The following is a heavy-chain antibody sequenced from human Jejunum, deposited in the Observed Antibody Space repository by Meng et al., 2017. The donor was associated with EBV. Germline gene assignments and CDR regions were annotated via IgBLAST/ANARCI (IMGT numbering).Heavy chain of an antibody. D-gene: IGHD4-17*01. V-gene: IGHV4-30-2*01. CDR1: GDSITRGAYL. CDR2: IYHIGST. Sequence: QLHRQESGSGLVKPSQHLSLTCAVSGDSITRGAYLWSWIRQPPGKGLEWIGNIYHIGSTYYNPSLKSRVTISVDRSKNQFSLKLTSVTAADTAVYYCARGGPDFGDYVPFDYWGQGTLVTVSS. CDR3: ARGGPDFGDYVPFDY. J-gene: IGHJ4*02.